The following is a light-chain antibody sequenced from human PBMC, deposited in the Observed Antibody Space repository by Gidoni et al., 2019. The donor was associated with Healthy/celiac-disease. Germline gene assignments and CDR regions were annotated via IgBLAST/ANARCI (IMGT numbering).Light chain of an antibody. CDR2: GNS. CDR3: QSYDSSLSGSWV. V-gene: IGLV1-40*01. Sequence: QSVLTPPPSVSGAPGQTVTISCTGSSSNIGAGYDVHWYPQLPGTAPKSLIYGNSTRPSGGPDRFSGSKSGTSASLAITGLQAEDEADYYCQSYDSSLSGSWVFGGGTKLTVL. CDR1: SSNIGAGYD. J-gene: IGLJ3*02.